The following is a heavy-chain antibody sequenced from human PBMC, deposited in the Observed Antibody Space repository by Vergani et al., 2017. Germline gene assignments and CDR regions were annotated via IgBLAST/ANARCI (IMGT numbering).Heavy chain of an antibody. CDR1: GFTFSSYG. CDR3: ARQNELDSFDN. D-gene: IGHD3-10*01. Sequence: QVQLVESGGGVVQPGRSLRLSCAASGFTFSSYGMHWVRQAPGKGLEWVAVIWYDGSNKYYADSVKGRFTISRDNSKNTLYLQMNRLRAEDTAVDYCARQNELDSFDNWGQGTMVTVSS. V-gene: IGHV3-33*01. J-gene: IGHJ3*02. CDR2: IWYDGSNK.